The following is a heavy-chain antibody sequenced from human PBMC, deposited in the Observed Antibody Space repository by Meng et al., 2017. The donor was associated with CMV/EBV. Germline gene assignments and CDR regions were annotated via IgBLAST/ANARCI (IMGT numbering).Heavy chain of an antibody. CDR2: IYTSGST. J-gene: IGHJ4*02. CDR3: ARAAVDLSKDYFDY. D-gene: IGHD2-15*01. CDR1: GGSISSYY. Sequence: QLQLQRWGPGLVKPSATLPPTCTVSGGSISSYYWSWIRQPAGKGLEWIGRIYTSGSTNYNPSLKSRVTMSVDTSKNQFSLKLSSVTAADTAVYYCARAAVDLSKDYFDYWGQGTLVTVSS. V-gene: IGHV4-4*07.